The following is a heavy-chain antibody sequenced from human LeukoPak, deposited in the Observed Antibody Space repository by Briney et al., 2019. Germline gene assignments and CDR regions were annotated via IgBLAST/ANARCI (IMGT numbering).Heavy chain of an antibody. Sequence: GGSLRLSCAASGFTFDDYGMSWVRQAPGKRLEWVSGINWNGGSTGYADSVKGRFTISRDNAKNTLYLQMNSLRAEDTAVYYCARGYCSSTSCYSADWGQGTLVTVSS. V-gene: IGHV3-20*04. D-gene: IGHD2-2*01. CDR1: GFTFDDYG. CDR2: INWNGGST. J-gene: IGHJ4*02. CDR3: ARGYCSSTSCYSAD.